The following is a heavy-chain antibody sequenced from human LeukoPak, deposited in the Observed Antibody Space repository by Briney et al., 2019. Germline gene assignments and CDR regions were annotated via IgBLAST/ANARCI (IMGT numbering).Heavy chain of an antibody. J-gene: IGHJ4*02. CDR3: AREGIQLWPSDY. V-gene: IGHV4-38-2*02. Sequence: PSETLSLTCTVSGYSISGHYYWGWIRQPPGKGLEWIGTIYHSGSTYYNPSLKGRVTMSVDTSKNQFSLKLSSVTAADTAVYYCAREGIQLWPSDYWGQGTLVTVSS. D-gene: IGHD5-18*01. CDR2: IYHSGST. CDR1: GYSISGHYY.